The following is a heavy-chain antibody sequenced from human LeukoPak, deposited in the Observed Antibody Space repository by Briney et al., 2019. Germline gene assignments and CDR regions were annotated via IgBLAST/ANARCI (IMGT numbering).Heavy chain of an antibody. Sequence: GGTLRLSCAASGFIFSKYTMSWVRQAPGKGLEWVSAIGGSGGKTFYAESVKGRFTISRDISKNTLFLQMDSLRAEDTAIYYCAKTNYFDSSGDKPYTTHFDYWGQGTLVTVSS. D-gene: IGHD3-22*01. CDR3: AKTNYFDSSGDKPYTTHFDY. CDR2: IGGSGGKT. CDR1: GFIFSKYT. J-gene: IGHJ4*02. V-gene: IGHV3-23*01.